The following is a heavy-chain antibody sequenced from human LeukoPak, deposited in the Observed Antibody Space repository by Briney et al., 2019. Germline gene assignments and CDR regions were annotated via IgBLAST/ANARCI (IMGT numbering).Heavy chain of an antibody. CDR2: IYNSGST. J-gene: IGHJ4*02. Sequence: SETLSLTCTVSDGSISIYYWSWIRQPPGKGLEWIGYIYNSGSTIYNPSLKSRVTISADTSKNQFSLKLSSVTAADTAVYYCASFFDTAFDYWGQGTLVTVSS. CDR3: ASFFDTAFDY. CDR1: DGSISIYY. D-gene: IGHD5-18*01. V-gene: IGHV4-59*01.